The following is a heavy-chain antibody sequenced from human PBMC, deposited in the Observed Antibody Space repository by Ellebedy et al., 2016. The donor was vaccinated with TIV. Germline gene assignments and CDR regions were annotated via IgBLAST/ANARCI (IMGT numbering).Heavy chain of an antibody. Sequence: PGGSLRLSCAASGFGFSSYRMDWVRQAPGKGLEWVSSISGSSNAIYYADSLKGRFTVSRDNAKSSLYLQMNSLSAEDTAVYYCARSVSFTLLARDRRPTGTVTYNWFDPWGQGTLVTVSS. J-gene: IGHJ5*02. CDR3: ARSVSFTLLARDRRPTGTVTYNWFDP. CDR1: GFGFSSYR. V-gene: IGHV3-21*01. CDR2: ISGSSNAI. D-gene: IGHD1-1*01.